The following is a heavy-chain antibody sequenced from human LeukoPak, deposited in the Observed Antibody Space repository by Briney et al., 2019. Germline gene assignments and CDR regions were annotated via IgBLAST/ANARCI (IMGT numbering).Heavy chain of an antibody. CDR1: GYTFTTYW. J-gene: IGHJ4*02. V-gene: IGHV5-51*01. CDR2: IYPGNSDT. CDR3: ATHPEHDGYSRGWVDS. Sequence: GESLKISCKGSGYTFTTYWISWVRQMPGKGLEWMGIIYPGNSDTTYSPSFQGHVTISVDKSISTAYLQWSSLKAPDTAMYYCATHPEHDGYSRGWVDSWGQGTLVTVSS. D-gene: IGHD6-19*01.